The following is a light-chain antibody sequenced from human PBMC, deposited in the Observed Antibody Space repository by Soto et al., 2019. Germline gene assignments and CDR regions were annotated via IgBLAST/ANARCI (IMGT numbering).Light chain of an antibody. CDR2: GAS. J-gene: IGKJ3*01. CDR3: QQYNKWPLFT. Sequence: ETVLTQSPATFSVSPGERATLSCRASQSIGSNLAWYQKRPGQTPRLLIYGASTRSTGVPARFSGSGSGTEFTLTINSLQSEDFALYYCQQYNKWPLFTFGPGTKVDIK. V-gene: IGKV3-15*01. CDR1: QSIGSN.